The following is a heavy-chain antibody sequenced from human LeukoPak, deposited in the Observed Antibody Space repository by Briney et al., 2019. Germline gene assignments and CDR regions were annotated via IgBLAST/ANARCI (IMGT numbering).Heavy chain of an antibody. V-gene: IGHV4-38-2*02. CDR2: IYHSGST. D-gene: IGHD3-16*02. CDR1: GYSISSGYY. J-gene: IGHJ5*02. CDR3: ARDLGDYVWGSYRRENWFDP. Sequence: SETLSLTCTVSGYSISSGYYWGWIRQPPGKGLEWIGSIYHSGSTYYNPSLKSRVTISVDTSKNQFSLKLSSVTAADTAVYYCARDLGDYVWGSYRRENWFDPWGQGTLVTVSS.